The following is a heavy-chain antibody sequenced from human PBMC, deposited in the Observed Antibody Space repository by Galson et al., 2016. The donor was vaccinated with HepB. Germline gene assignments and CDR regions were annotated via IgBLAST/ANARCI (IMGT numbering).Heavy chain of an antibody. CDR1: GFTFSRYV. Sequence: SLRLSCAVSGFTFSRYVMYWVRQAPGKGLEWVAVLSYDGSNEYYADSVKGRFTISRDNSKNTRYLQMNSLRGEDTAVYYCASEILGQCSGGSCYTGDHWGQGTLVTVSS. J-gene: IGHJ4*02. CDR2: LSYDGSNE. CDR3: ASEILGQCSGGSCYTGDH. V-gene: IGHV3-30-3*01. D-gene: IGHD2-15*01.